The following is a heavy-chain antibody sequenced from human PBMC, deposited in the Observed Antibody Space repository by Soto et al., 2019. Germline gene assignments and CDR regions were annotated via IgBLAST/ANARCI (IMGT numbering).Heavy chain of an antibody. CDR3: ARDAAVGLFDY. V-gene: IGHV1-18*01. D-gene: IGHD1-26*01. Sequence: QVQLVQSGAEVKKPGASVKVSCKASGYTFTSYGITWVRQAPGQGLEWMGWINPYNGNTKYAQKLQGRVTITTDTSTSTAYMELRSLRSDDTDVYYCARDAAVGLFDYWGQGTLVTVSS. CDR1: GYTFTSYG. J-gene: IGHJ4*02. CDR2: INPYNGNT.